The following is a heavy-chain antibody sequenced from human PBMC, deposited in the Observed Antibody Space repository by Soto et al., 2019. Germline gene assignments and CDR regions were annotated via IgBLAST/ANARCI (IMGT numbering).Heavy chain of an antibody. Sequence: SLRLSCAASGFTFSSYDMHWVRQVTGKGLEWISVISNAGDPYHLASVRGRFTISRDNAKNSLYLQMNSLRAGDTAVYYCARGILSDAGGYKYYYYGMDVWGQGTTVTVSS. CDR3: ARGILSDAGGYKYYYYGMDV. D-gene: IGHD3-10*01. J-gene: IGHJ6*02. CDR2: ISNAGDP. CDR1: GFTFSSYD. V-gene: IGHV3-13*05.